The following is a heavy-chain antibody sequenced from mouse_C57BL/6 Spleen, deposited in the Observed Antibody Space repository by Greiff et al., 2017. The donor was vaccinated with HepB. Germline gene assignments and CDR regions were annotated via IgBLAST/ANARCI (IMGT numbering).Heavy chain of an antibody. V-gene: IGHV1-64*01. CDR3: ATGGWDGDFDY. J-gene: IGHJ2*01. D-gene: IGHD4-1*01. CDR1: GYTFTSYW. CDR2: IHPNSGST. Sequence: VQLQQPGAELVKPGASVKLSCKASGYTFTSYWMHWVKQRPGQGLEWIGMIHPNSGSTNYNEKFKSKATLTVDKSSSTAYMQLSSLTSEDAAVYYCATGGWDGDFDYWGQGTTLTVSS.